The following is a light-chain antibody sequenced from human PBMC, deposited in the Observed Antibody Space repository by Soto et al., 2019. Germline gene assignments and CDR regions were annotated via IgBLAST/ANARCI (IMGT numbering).Light chain of an antibody. J-gene: IGKJ1*01. CDR2: GAS. Sequence: VLTQSPGTLSLSPGERATLSCRASQSVSSSYLAWYQQKPGQAPRLLIYGASSRATGIPDRFSGSGSGTDFTLTISRLEPEDFAVYYCQQYGRSPWMFGQGTKVDIK. V-gene: IGKV3-20*01. CDR3: QQYGRSPWM. CDR1: QSVSSSY.